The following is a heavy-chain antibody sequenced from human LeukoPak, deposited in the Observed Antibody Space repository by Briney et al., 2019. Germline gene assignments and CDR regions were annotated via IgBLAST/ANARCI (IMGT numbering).Heavy chain of an antibody. D-gene: IGHD3-10*01. CDR1: GFSFSNHG. CDR3: ARDSYQDYYGRFDP. CDR2: IWDDGNNK. J-gene: IGHJ5*02. Sequence: GGSLRLSCAASGFSFSNHGRHWVRQAPGKRLEWVAVIWDDGNNKRYANSVNGRFTISRDNSENTLYLQMNGLTAEDTAMYYCARDSYQDYYGRFDPWGQGTLVIVSS. V-gene: IGHV3-33*01.